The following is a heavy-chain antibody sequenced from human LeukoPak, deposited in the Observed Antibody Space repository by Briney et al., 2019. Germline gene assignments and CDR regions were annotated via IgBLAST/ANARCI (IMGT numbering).Heavy chain of an antibody. J-gene: IGHJ2*01. Sequence: PSETLSLTCTVSGASISAYFWSWIRQPAGKGLERIGHFYTSGTTNYNPSLKSRVTMSVDTSKNQFSLKLTSVTAADTAVYYCARDPVWYFDLWGRGTLVTVSS. CDR1: GASISAYF. V-gene: IGHV4-4*07. CDR3: ARDPVWYFDL. CDR2: FYTSGTT.